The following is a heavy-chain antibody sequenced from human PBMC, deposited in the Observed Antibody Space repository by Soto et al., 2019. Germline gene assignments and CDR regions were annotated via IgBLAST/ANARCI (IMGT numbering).Heavy chain of an antibody. CDR2: ISSSGSTI. V-gene: IGHV3-11*01. CDR3: ARDRKWGYSYGPAYYYYGMDV. Sequence: QVQLVESGGGLVKPGGSLRLSCAASGFTFSDYYMSWIRQAPGKGLEWVSYISSSGSTIYYADSVKGRFTISRDNAKNSLYLQMNSLRAEDTAVYYCARDRKWGYSYGPAYYYYGMDVWGQGTTVTVSS. CDR1: GFTFSDYY. J-gene: IGHJ6*02. D-gene: IGHD5-18*01.